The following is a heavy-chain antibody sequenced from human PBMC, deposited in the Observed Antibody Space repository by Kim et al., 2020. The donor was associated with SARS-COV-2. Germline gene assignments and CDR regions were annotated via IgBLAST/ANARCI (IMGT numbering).Heavy chain of an antibody. J-gene: IGHJ4*02. V-gene: IGHV3-23*01. D-gene: IGHD5-12*01. Sequence: YYADSVKGRFTISRDNSKNTLYLQMNSLRAEDTAVYYCAGESVHSGDVDYWGQGTLVTVSS. CDR3: AGESVHSGDVDY.